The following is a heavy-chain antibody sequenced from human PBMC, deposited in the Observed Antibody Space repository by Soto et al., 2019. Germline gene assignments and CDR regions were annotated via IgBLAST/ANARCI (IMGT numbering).Heavy chain of an antibody. V-gene: IGHV3-15*07. CDR3: TTDRFLIFGVVIIRPDY. CDR2: IKSKTDGGTT. Sequence: GGSLRLSCAASGFTFSNAWMNWVRQAPGKGLEWVGRIKSKTDGGTTDYAAPVKGRFTISRDDSKNTLYLQMNSLKTEDTAVYYFTTDRFLIFGVVIIRPDYWGQGTLVTVSS. D-gene: IGHD3-3*01. J-gene: IGHJ4*02. CDR1: GFTFSNAW.